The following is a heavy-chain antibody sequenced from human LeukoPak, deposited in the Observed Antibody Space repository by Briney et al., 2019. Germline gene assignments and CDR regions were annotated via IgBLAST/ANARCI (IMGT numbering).Heavy chain of an antibody. CDR1: GFTFSSYA. CDR3: AKEDYDSSGYYYSSGYFDY. J-gene: IGHJ4*02. V-gene: IGHV3-23*01. CDR2: ISGSGGST. Sequence: PGGSLRLSCAASGFTFSSYAMSWVRQAPGKGLEWVSAISGSGGSTYYADPVKGRFTISRDNSKNTLYLQMNSLRAEDTAVYYCAKEDYDSSGYYYSSGYFDYWGQGTLVTVSS. D-gene: IGHD3-22*01.